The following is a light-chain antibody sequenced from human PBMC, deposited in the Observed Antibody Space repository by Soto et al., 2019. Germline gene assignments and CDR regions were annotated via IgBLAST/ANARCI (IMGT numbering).Light chain of an antibody. CDR2: WAS. V-gene: IGKV4-1*01. J-gene: IGKJ4*01. CDR3: QQYYSTRLT. CDR1: QSVLYSSNNKNY. Sequence: DIVMTQSPDSLAVSLGERATINYKSSQSVLYSSNNKNYLAWYQQKPGQPPKLLIYWASTRESGVPDRFSGSGSGTDFTLTISSLQAEDVAVYYCQQYYSTRLTFGGGTKVEI.